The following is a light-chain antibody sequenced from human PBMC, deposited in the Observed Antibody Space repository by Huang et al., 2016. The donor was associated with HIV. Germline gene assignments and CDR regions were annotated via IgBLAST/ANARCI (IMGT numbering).Light chain of an antibody. J-gene: IGKJ5*01. V-gene: IGKV1-39*01. CDR1: QSISSD. CDR2: AAS. Sequence: DIQMTQSPSSLSASVGDRVTITCRASQSISSDLNWYHQKPGKAPKLLIYAASSLQSGDPSRFSGSGSGTDFTLTISSLQPEDFATYYCQQSFSTTSITFGQGTRLEIK. CDR3: QQSFSTTSIT.